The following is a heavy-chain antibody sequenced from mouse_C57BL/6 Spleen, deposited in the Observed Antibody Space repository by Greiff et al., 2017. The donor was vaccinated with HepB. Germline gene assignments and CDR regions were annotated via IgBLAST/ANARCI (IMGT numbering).Heavy chain of an antibody. Sequence: EVKVEESGGGLVKPGGSLKLSCAASGFTFSDYGMHWVRQAPEKGLEWVAYISSGSSTIYYADTVKGRFTISRDNAKNTLFLQMTSLRSEDTAMYYCARPRNYGSRGSLAMDYWGQGTSVTVSS. CDR2: ISSGSSTI. V-gene: IGHV5-17*01. J-gene: IGHJ4*01. CDR1: GFTFSDYG. CDR3: ARPRNYGSRGSLAMDY. D-gene: IGHD1-1*01.